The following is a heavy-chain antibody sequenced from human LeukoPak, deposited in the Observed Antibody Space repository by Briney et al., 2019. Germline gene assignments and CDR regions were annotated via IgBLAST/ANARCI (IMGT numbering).Heavy chain of an antibody. J-gene: IGHJ4*02. D-gene: IGHD6-19*01. Sequence: GGSLRLSCAASGITFSSYWMSWVRQTPGKGLEWVAKMNEDGSEKSYVDSVKGRFTISRDNSKNTLYLQMNSLRAEDTAVYYCARETYSSGHWGQGTLVTVSS. CDR3: ARETYSSGH. V-gene: IGHV3-7*01. CDR2: MNEDGSEK. CDR1: GITFSSYW.